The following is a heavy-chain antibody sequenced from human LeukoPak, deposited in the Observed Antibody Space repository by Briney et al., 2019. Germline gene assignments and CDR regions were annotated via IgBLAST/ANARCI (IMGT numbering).Heavy chain of an antibody. D-gene: IGHD2-15*01. Sequence: GGSLRLSCGASGFTFSDYYMSGIRQPPGKGLEGVSYISGSTTYTNYADSVRGRFTISRDNAKNSLYLQMNSLRAEDTAVYYCARDREVVAFDIWGQGTMVTVSS. CDR2: ISGSTTYT. CDR1: GFTFSDYY. V-gene: IGHV3-11*05. J-gene: IGHJ3*02. CDR3: ARDREVVAFDI.